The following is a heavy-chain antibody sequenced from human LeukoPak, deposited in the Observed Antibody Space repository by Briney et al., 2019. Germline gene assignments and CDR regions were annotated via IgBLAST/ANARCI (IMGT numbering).Heavy chain of an antibody. D-gene: IGHD6-25*01. CDR2: ISSSSGYI. J-gene: IGHJ4*02. CDR3: ARGPGIAAYYFDY. CDR1: GFTFSSYS. V-gene: IGHV3-21*01. Sequence: GGSLRLSCAASGFTFSSYSMNWVRQAPGKGLEWVSSISSSSGYIYYADSVKGRFTISRDNAKNSLYLQMNSLRAEDTAVYYCARGPGIAAYYFDYWGQGTLVTVSS.